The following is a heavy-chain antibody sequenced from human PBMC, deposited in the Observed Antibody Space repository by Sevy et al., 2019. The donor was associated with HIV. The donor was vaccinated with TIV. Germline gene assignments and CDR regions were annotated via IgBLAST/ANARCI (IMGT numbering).Heavy chain of an antibody. CDR3: ARGRITFGGVIVPYYSDY. Sequence: SETLSLTCTVSGGPIGSYYWSWIRQPAGKGLEWIGRIYTSGSSNYNPSLKSRVTMTVDTSKNQFSLKLSSVTAADTAVYYCARGRITFGGVIVPYYSDYWGQGTLVTVSS. D-gene: IGHD3-16*02. V-gene: IGHV4-4*07. CDR1: GGPIGSYY. CDR2: IYTSGSS. J-gene: IGHJ4*02.